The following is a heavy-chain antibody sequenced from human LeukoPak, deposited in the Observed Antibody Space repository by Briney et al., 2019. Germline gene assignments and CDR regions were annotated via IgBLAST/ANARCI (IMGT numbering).Heavy chain of an antibody. Sequence: PGGSLRLSCAASGFTFDDYAMHWVRQAPGKGLEWVSGISWNSGSIGYADSVKGRFTIFRDNAKNSLYLQMNSLRSEDIALYYCAXGXRXDISQIYSSSWSGAXDXXGQXXXXTV. CDR2: ISWNSGSI. V-gene: IGHV3-9*03. CDR3: AXGXRXDISQIYSSSWSGAXDX. CDR1: GFTFDDYA. D-gene: IGHD6-13*01. J-gene: IGHJ3*02.